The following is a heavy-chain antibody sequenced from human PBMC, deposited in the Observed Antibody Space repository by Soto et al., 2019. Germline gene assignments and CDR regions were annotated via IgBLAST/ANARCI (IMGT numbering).Heavy chain of an antibody. CDR3: ARSSVRGWSY. Sequence: SETLSLSCAVYGGSFSGYYWTWIRQPPGKGLEWIGEITHSGSTNYNPSLKSRVTISVDTSKNQFSLNLNSVTAADTAVYYCARSSVRGWSYWGQGTLVTVSS. CDR1: GGSFSGYY. J-gene: IGHJ4*02. V-gene: IGHV4-34*01. CDR2: ITHSGST. D-gene: IGHD3-10*02.